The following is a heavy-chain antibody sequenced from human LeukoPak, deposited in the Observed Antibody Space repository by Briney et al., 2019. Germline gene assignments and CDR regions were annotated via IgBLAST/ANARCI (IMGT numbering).Heavy chain of an antibody. CDR2: INPNSGGT. V-gene: IGHV1-2*02. CDR1: GYTFTGHY. Sequence: ASVKDSVKSSGYTFTGHYMHWVRQAPGQGLGWMGWINPNSGGTKYAQKFQGRVTLTRDTSISTAYMELSRLRCDDTAVYYCARSYDFWSGPPFDPWGQGTLVTVSS. CDR3: ARSYDFWSGPPFDP. J-gene: IGHJ5*02. D-gene: IGHD3-3*01.